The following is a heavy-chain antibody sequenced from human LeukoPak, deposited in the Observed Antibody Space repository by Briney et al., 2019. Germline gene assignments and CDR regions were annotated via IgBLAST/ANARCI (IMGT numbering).Heavy chain of an antibody. D-gene: IGHD3-10*01. CDR2: ISYDGSNK. Sequence: GRSLRLSCAASGFTFSGYAMHWVRQAPGKGLEWVAVISYDGSNKYYADSVKGRFTISRDNSKNTLYLQMNSLRAEDTAVYYCASPYYGSGSYYNYRSGTPRDYWGQGTLVTVSS. CDR1: GFTFSGYA. J-gene: IGHJ4*02. CDR3: ASPYYGSGSYYNYRSGTPRDY. V-gene: IGHV3-30*01.